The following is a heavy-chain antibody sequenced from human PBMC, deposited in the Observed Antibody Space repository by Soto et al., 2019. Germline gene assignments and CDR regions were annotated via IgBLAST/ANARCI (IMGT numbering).Heavy chain of an antibody. J-gene: IGHJ5*02. CDR2: IYYSGST. V-gene: IGHV4-39*01. D-gene: IGHD6-19*01. Sequence: QLQLQESGPGLVKPSETLSLTCTVSGGSISSSSYYWGWIRQPPGKGLEWIGSIYYSGSTYYNPSLKSRVTISVDTSKNQFSLKLSSVTAADTAVYYCARPSIAVAGIGYWFDPWGQGTLVTVSS. CDR1: GGSISSSSYY. CDR3: ARPSIAVAGIGYWFDP.